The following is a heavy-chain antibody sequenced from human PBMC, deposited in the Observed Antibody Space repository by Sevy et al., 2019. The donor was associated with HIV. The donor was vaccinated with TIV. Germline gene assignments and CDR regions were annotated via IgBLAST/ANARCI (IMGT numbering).Heavy chain of an antibody. V-gene: IGHV3-74*01. Sequence: GGSLRLSCAASGFTFSSHWMQWVRQAPGKGLVWVSRINSDGSSTPYADSVKGRFTISRDNAKNTLYLQLNRLGAEDTAVYYCTRGDPIVPPAGYYYHMDVWGKGTTVTVSS. D-gene: IGHD1-26*01. CDR1: GFTFSSHW. CDR3: TRGDPIVPPAGYYYHMDV. CDR2: INSDGSST. J-gene: IGHJ6*03.